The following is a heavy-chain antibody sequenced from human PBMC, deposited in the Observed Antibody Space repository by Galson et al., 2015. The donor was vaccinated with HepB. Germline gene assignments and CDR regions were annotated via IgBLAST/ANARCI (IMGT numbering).Heavy chain of an antibody. CDR1: GFTFSSYG. V-gene: IGHV3-33*01. D-gene: IGHD2-15*01. CDR2: IWYDGSNK. CDR3: ARDPLAYCSGGSCDYYYYGMDV. Sequence: SLRLSCAASGFTFSSYGMHWVRQAPGKGLEWVAVIWYDGSNKYYADSVKGRFTISRDNSKNTLYLQMNSLRAEDTAVYYCARDPLAYCSGGSCDYYYYGMDVWGQGTTVTVSS. J-gene: IGHJ6*02.